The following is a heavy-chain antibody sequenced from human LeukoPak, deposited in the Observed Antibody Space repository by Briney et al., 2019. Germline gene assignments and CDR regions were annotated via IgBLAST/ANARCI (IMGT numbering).Heavy chain of an antibody. J-gene: IGHJ4*02. CDR2: IYTSESI. Sequence: SETLSLTCAVYGGSFSGYYWSWIRQPAGKGLEWIGRIYTSESIYYNPSLMSRVTMSLDTSRNQFSLKLSSVTAADTAVYYCARELSVSWGDYWGQGTLVTVSS. CDR3: ARELSVSWGDY. V-gene: IGHV4-4*07. CDR1: GGSFSGYY. D-gene: IGHD3-16*01.